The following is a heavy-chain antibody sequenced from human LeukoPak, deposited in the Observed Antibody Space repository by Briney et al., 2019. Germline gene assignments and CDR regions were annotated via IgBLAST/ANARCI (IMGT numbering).Heavy chain of an antibody. D-gene: IGHD6-19*01. CDR1: GFTFSSYA. CDR2: VSKDGSNK. J-gene: IGHJ4*02. V-gene: IGHV3-30-3*01. CDR3: ARDGGIAVAGSIDY. Sequence: GGSLRLSCAASGFTFSSYATHWVRHTPGKGLEWVAVVSKDGSNKFYANSVKGRFTISRDNSKNTLFLQMNSLRPEDTAMYYCARDGGIAVAGSIDYWGQETLVIVSS.